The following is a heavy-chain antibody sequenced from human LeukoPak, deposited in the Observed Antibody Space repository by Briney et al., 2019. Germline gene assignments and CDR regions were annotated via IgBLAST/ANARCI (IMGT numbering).Heavy chain of an antibody. CDR1: GYTFTGYY. J-gene: IGHJ3*02. CDR2: INPNSGGT. Sequence: ASVKVSCKASGYTFTGYYMHWVRQAPGQGLEWMGWINPNSGGTNYAQKFQGWVTMTRDTSISTAYMELSRLRSDDTAVYYCARAPFAYYYGSGSYMDIWGQGTMVTVSS. CDR3: ARAPFAYYYGSGSYMDI. D-gene: IGHD3-10*01. V-gene: IGHV1-2*04.